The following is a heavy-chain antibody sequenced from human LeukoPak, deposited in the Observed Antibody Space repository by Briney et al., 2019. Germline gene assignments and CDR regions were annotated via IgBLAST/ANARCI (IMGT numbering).Heavy chain of an antibody. D-gene: IGHD3-10*01. J-gene: IGHJ4*02. Sequence: GSLRLSCAASGFTFSSYAMSWVRQAPGKGLEWVSAISGSGGSTYYADSVKGRFTISRDNSKNTLYLQMNSLRAEDTAVYYCAQDEVHYYGSGIYYNRGLDYWGQGTLVTVSS. CDR2: ISGSGGST. CDR1: GFTFSSYA. V-gene: IGHV3-23*01. CDR3: AQDEVHYYGSGIYYNRGLDY.